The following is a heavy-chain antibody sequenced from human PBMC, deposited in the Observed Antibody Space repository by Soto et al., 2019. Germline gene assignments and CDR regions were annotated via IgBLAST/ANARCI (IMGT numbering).Heavy chain of an antibody. J-gene: IGHJ4*02. V-gene: IGHV4-30-4*01. Sequence: SETLSLTYTVSGGSISSSAYYWTWIRQPPGKGLEWIGYIDYSGSTYYNPSLKSRVAISVGTSKNQFSLTLTSMTAADTAVYFCARELTGYSYGPGELYWGQGTLVTGSS. CDR1: GGSISSSAYY. CDR2: IDYSGST. D-gene: IGHD2-15*01. CDR3: ARELTGYSYGPGELY.